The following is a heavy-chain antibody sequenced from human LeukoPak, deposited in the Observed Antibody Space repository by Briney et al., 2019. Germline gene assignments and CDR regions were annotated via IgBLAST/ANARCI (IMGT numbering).Heavy chain of an antibody. CDR3: ARGGDGYNILFDY. J-gene: IGHJ4*02. Sequence: PGGSLRLSCAASGFTVGSNYMSWVRQAPGKGLGWVSVIFSGGSTYYADSVKGRFTISRDNSKNTLYLQMNSLRVEDTAVYYCARGGDGYNILFDYWGQGTLVTVSS. V-gene: IGHV3-53*01. CDR2: IFSGGST. CDR1: GFTVGSNY. D-gene: IGHD5-24*01.